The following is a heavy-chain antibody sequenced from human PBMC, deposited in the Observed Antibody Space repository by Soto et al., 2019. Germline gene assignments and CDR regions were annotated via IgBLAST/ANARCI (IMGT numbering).Heavy chain of an antibody. Sequence: QLQLQESGSGLVKPSQTLSLTCAVSVGSIRRGSSSWSWLRQPPGSGLEWIGCIYHSGSTYYNPSLQSRGNRAVDRAKNQCSLKPNSVTAADTAVYYGARFYGDYENWFDPWGQGTLVTVSS. D-gene: IGHD4-17*01. CDR3: ARFYGDYENWFDP. V-gene: IGHV4-30-2*01. CDR2: IYHSGST. J-gene: IGHJ5*02. CDR1: VGSIRRGSSS.